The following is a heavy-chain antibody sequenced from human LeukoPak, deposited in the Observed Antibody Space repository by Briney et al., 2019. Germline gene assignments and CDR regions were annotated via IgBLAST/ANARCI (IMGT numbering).Heavy chain of an antibody. D-gene: IGHD2-2*01. Sequence: GASVKVSCKASGGTFSSYSISWVRQVPGQGPEWLGRITPNLAITDYAQKFRGRVTLTADKSTSTVYMELGSLTSEDTAAYYCARDSALRCSSTSCYFDYWGQGTLVTVSS. CDR3: ARDSALRCSSTSCYFDY. CDR2: ITPNLAIT. V-gene: IGHV1-69*04. J-gene: IGHJ4*02. CDR1: GGTFSSYS.